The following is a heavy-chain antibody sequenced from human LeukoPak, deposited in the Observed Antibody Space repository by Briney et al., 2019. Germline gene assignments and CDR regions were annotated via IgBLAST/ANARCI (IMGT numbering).Heavy chain of an antibody. CDR3: ARDSPASGNNHGEYFQH. CDR2: IYHSGST. V-gene: IGHV4-4*02. CDR1: GGSISSSNW. J-gene: IGHJ1*01. D-gene: IGHD1/OR15-1a*01. Sequence: SGTLSLTCAVSGGSISSSNWWSWVRQPPGKGLEWIGEIYHSGSTKYNPSLKSRVTISVDKSKNQFSLKLSSVTAADTAVYYCARDSPASGNNHGEYFQHWGQGTLVTVSS.